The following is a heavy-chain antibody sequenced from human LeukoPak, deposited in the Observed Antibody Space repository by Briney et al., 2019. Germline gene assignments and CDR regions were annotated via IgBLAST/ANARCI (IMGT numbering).Heavy chain of an antibody. CDR1: GFTFSSYA. V-gene: IGHV3-23*01. D-gene: IGHD5-24*01. Sequence: GGSLRLSCAASGFTFSSYAMGWVRQAPGKGLEWVSAISGSGGSTYYADSVKGRFTISRDNSKNTLYLQMNSLRAEDTAVYYCAKTEMATTYFDYWGQGTLVTVSS. CDR3: AKTEMATTYFDY. J-gene: IGHJ4*02. CDR2: ISGSGGST.